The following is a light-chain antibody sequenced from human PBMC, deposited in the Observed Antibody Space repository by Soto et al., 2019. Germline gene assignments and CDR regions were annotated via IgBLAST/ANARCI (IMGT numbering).Light chain of an antibody. J-gene: IGLJ3*02. CDR1: GTDVGTYNF. CDR3: CSFAGRKTWV. Sequence: QSVLTQPASVSGSPGQSITISCTGNGTDVGTYNFVSCFQHHPGKAPQLIIYEVTERPSGVSPRFSGSKSVNTTSLTISGLRAEDEADYFCCSFAGRKTWVFGGGTKLTVL. CDR2: EVT. V-gene: IGLV2-23*02.